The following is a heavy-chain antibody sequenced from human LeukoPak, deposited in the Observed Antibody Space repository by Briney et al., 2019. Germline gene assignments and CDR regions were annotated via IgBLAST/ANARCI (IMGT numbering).Heavy chain of an antibody. CDR2: ISGSTSTI. Sequence: PGGSLRLSCAASGFTFSSYGMNWVRQAPGKGLEWVSYISGSTSTIYYADSVKGRFTISRDNAENSLYLQMNSLRAEDTAVYYCARAHTRYYDFWSASDYYFDYWGQGALVTVSS. V-gene: IGHV3-48*04. D-gene: IGHD3-3*01. J-gene: IGHJ4*02. CDR1: GFTFSSYG. CDR3: ARAHTRYYDFWSASDYYFDY.